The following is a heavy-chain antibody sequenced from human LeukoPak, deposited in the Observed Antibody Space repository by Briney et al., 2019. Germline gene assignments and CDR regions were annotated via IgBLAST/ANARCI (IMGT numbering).Heavy chain of an antibody. D-gene: IGHD3-9*01. CDR3: ARATLRYFDWLTVDY. J-gene: IGHJ4*02. V-gene: IGHV1-18*01. CDR2: ISAYNGNT. CDR1: GYTFTSYG. Sequence: ASVKVSCKASGYTFTSYGISWVRQAPGQGLEWMGWISAYNGNTNYAQKFQGRVTMTRDTSISTAYMELSRLRSDDTAAYYCARATLRYFDWLTVDYWGQGTLVTVSS.